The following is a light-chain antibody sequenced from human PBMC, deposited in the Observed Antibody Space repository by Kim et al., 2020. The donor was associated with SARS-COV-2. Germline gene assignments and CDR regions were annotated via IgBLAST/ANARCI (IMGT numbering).Light chain of an antibody. J-gene: IGKJ4*01. CDR1: QSVGSY. V-gene: IGKV3-11*01. CDR2: DAS. Sequence: EIVLTQSPATLSLSPGERATLSCRASQSVGSYLAWYQHQPGQAPRLLIYDASNRATGIPARFSGSGSGTDFTLIISSLEAEDSAVYYCQQRINWLTFGGGTKVEIK. CDR3: QQRINWLT.